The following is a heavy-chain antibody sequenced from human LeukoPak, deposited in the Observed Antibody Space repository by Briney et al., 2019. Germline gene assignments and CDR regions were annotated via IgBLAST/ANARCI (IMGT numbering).Heavy chain of an antibody. J-gene: IGHJ3*02. CDR2: INPNSGGT. D-gene: IGHD3-22*01. CDR1: GYTFTAYY. V-gene: IGHV1-2*02. CDR3: ARDYYDTSGNGAFDI. Sequence: AAVKVSCKASGYTFTAYYMHWVRQAPGQGLEWMGWINPNSGGTNYAQKFQGRVTMTRDTSISTVYMELSRLRSDDTAVYYCARDYYDTSGNGAFDIWGQGTMVTV.